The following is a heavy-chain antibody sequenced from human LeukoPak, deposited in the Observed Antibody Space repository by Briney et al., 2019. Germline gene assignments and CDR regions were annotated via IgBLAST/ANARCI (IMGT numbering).Heavy chain of an antibody. D-gene: IGHD5-18*01. J-gene: IGHJ4*02. Sequence: TSVKVSCKASGFTFTSSAMQWVRQARGQRLEWIGWIVVGSGNTNYAQKFQERVTITRDMSTSTAYMELSSLRSEDTAVFHCAASGYSYGYGMDYWGQGTLVTVSS. CDR3: AASGYSYGYGMDY. CDR1: GFTFTSSA. V-gene: IGHV1-58*02. CDR2: IVVGSGNT.